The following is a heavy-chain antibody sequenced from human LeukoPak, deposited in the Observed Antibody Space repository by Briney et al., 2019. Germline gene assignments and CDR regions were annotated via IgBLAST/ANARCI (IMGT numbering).Heavy chain of an antibody. J-gene: IGHJ4*02. CDR2: IYYSGST. D-gene: IGHD2-21*02. CDR3: ARDERSGDAIDY. Sequence: PSETLSLTCTVSGGSISSSSYYWGWIRQPPGKGLEWIGSIYYSGSTYYNPSLKSRVTISVDTFKNQFSLKLSSVTAADTAVYYCARDERSGDAIDYWGQGTLVTVSS. CDR1: GGSISSSSYY. V-gene: IGHV4-39*02.